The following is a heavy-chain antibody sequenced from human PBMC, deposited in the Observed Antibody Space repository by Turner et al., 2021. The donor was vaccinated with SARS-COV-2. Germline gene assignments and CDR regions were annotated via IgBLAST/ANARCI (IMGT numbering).Heavy chain of an antibody. CDR1: VYPFTTYD. D-gene: IGHD4-4*01. V-gene: IGHV1-8*03. Sequence: QVQLVQSGAEVKTPGASVTVSCKASVYPFTTYDINWVRQAAGQGLEWMGWMNPNSGHTADAQKFQGRVTITRKTSISTVYMELSSLRSDDTAVYYCAGRDSNGYVGAFDMWGQGTMVTVSS. CDR3: AGRDSNGYVGAFDM. CDR2: MNPNSGHT. J-gene: IGHJ3*02.